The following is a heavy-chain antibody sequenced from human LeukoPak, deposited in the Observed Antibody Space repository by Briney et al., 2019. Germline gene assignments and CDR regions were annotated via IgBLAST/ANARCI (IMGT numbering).Heavy chain of an antibody. J-gene: IGHJ3*02. CDR2: VYYSGST. CDR1: GGSISSYY. Sequence: SETLSLTCTVSGGSISSYYWSWIRQPPGKGLEWIGYVYYSGSTNYNPSLKSRVTISVDTSKNQFSLKLSSVTAADTAVYYCASGPYSGYDSRNDAFISGAKGQWSPSLQ. D-gene: IGHD5-12*01. V-gene: IGHV4-59*01. CDR3: ASGPYSGYDSRNDAFIS.